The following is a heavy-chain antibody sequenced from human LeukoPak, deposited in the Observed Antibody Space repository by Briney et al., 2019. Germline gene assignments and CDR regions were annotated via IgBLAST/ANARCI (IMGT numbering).Heavy chain of an antibody. CDR2: VYYSGST. Sequence: ASETLSLTCTVSGDSISGADYYWSWIRQPPGKGLEWIAYVYYSGSTYYNPSLKSRLTISVDTSKNQFSLKLNSVTAADTAVYYCARGGGGSSTVTTYWFDPWGQGALVTVSS. J-gene: IGHJ5*02. CDR3: ARGGGGSSTVTTYWFDP. D-gene: IGHD4-17*01. CDR1: GDSISGADYY. V-gene: IGHV4-30-4*01.